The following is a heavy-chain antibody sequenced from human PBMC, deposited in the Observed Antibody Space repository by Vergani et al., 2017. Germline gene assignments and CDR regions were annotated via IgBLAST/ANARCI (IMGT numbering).Heavy chain of an antibody. J-gene: IGHJ6*02. V-gene: IGHV1-69*08. CDR3: AREGDVDTAMVTGYYYGMDV. D-gene: IGHD5-18*01. Sequence: QVQLVQSGAEVKKPGSSVKVSCKASGGTFSSYTISWVRQAPGQGLEWMGRIIPFLGIANYAQKFQGRVTITADKSTSTAYMELSSLRSEDTAVYYCAREGDVDTAMVTGYYYGMDVWGQGTTVTVSS. CDR2: IIPFLGIA. CDR1: GGTFSSYT.